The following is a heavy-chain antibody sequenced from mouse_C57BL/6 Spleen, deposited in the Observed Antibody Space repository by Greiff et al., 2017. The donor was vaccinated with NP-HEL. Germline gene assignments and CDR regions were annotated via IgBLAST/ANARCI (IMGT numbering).Heavy chain of an antibody. V-gene: IGHV2-3*01. Sequence: VQLQESGPGLVAPSQSLSITCTVPGFSLTSYGVRWLRQPPGKGLEWLGVIWGDGSTNYHSALISRLSIRKDNSKSQVFLKLNSLQTDDTATYYCAKGGINYAMDYWGQGTSVTVSS. CDR3: AKGGINYAMDY. CDR2: IWGDGST. CDR1: GFSLTSYG. J-gene: IGHJ4*01.